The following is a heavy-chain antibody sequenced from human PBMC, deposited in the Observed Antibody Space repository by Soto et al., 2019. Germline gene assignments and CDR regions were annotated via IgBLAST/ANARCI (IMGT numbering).Heavy chain of an antibody. D-gene: IGHD3-10*01. J-gene: IGHJ4*02. CDR3: ARSLWFGELH. Sequence: QITLKESGPTLVKPTQTLTLTCSFSGFSLSTTGVGVGWILQSPGKALEWLAIIYWDNDKRYSPSLKSRVTITKAASKNRVVLTVTNMDPVDTGTYYCARSLWFGELHWGQGALVTVSS. CDR1: GFSLSTTGVG. CDR2: IYWDNDK. V-gene: IGHV2-5*02.